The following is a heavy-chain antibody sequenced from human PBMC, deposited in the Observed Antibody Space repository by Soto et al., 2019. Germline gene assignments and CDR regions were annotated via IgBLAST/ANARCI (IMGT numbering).Heavy chain of an antibody. D-gene: IGHD2-15*01. CDR3: ASHEGDYCSGGSCYGGGYFDY. Sequence: QVQLVQSGAEVKKPGSSVKVSCKASGGTFSSYAISWVRQAPGQGLEWMGGIIPIFGTANYAQKFQGRVTITEDESTSTAYLELRSLRSEDTAVYYCASHEGDYCSGGSCYGGGYFDYWGQGTLVTVSS. CDR2: IIPIFGTA. J-gene: IGHJ4*02. CDR1: GGTFSSYA. V-gene: IGHV1-69*01.